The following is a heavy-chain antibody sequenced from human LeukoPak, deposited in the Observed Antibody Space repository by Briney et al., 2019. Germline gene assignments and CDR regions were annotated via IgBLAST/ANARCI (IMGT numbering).Heavy chain of an antibody. V-gene: IGHV4-34*01. CDR3: ARPRYGSGSLDS. CDR1: GESFSGHY. Sequence: PSETLSLTCAVYGESFSGHYWTWLRRPPGKGLEWIGEINHSGSTTSNPSLNNRVTISVDTSKNQFSLKLTSVTAADTAVYYCARPRYGSGSLDSWGQGTLVTVSS. J-gene: IGHJ4*02. CDR2: INHSGST. D-gene: IGHD3-10*01.